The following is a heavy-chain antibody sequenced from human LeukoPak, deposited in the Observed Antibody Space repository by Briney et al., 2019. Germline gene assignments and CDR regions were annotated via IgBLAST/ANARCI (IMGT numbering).Heavy chain of an antibody. CDR2: IYHSGST. Sequence: PSETLSLTCTVSGYSISSGYYWGWIRQPPGKGLEWIGSIYHSGSTSYNPSLKSRVTISVDTSKNQFSLKLSSVTAADTAVYYCARARLRREFDPWGQGTLVTVSS. D-gene: IGHD3-10*01. J-gene: IGHJ5*02. CDR3: ARARLRREFDP. CDR1: GYSISSGYY. V-gene: IGHV4-38-2*02.